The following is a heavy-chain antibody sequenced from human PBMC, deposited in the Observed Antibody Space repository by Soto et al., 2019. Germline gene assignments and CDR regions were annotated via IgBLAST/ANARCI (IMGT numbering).Heavy chain of an antibody. CDR3: AGGYCSSTSCYFGGRYYFDY. CDR2: IYYSGST. V-gene: IGHV4-31*03. CDR1: GGSISSGGYY. D-gene: IGHD2-2*01. Sequence: SETLSLTCTVSGGSISSGGYYWSWIRQHPGKGLEWIGYIYYSGSTYYNPSLKSRVTISVDTSKNQFSLKLSSVTAADTAVYYCAGGYCSSTSCYFGGRYYFDYWGQGTLVTVSS. J-gene: IGHJ4*02.